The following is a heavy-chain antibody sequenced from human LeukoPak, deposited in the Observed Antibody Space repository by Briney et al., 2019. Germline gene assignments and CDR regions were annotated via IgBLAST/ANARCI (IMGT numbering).Heavy chain of an antibody. J-gene: IGHJ4*02. CDR3: ARYRYGGDHILDN. CDR2: IYYTGIT. D-gene: IGHD2-21*02. Sequence: SETLSLTCTVSGGSINSYYWSWLRQPPGKGLEWIGSIYYTGITYYNHSLKRRVTISVDTPKKQFSLKVSSVTAADTAVYYCARYRYGGDHILDNWGQGTLVTVSS. V-gene: IGHV4-59*08. CDR1: GGSINSYY.